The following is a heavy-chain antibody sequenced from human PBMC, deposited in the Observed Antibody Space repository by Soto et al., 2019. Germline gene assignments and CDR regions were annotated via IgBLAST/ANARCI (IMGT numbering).Heavy chain of an antibody. D-gene: IGHD2-15*01. J-gene: IGHJ4*02. V-gene: IGHV4-59*01. Sequence: SETLSLTCSVSGGSMRNYYWNWIRQPPGRGLEWIGYVYHSGSTNYNPSLKSRVSMSVDVSRNHFSLTLHSVTAADTAVYFCTSSHSTSYSPDYWGQGTLVTVSS. CDR3: TSSHSTSYSPDY. CDR1: GGSMRNYY. CDR2: VYHSGST.